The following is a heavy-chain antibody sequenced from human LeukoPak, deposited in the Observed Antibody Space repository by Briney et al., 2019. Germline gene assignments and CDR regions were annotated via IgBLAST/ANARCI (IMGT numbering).Heavy chain of an antibody. CDR1: GFTFSNYA. CDR3: AIRLWFGELLRGDY. V-gene: IGHV3-23*01. D-gene: IGHD3-10*01. Sequence: GGSLRLSCAASGFTFSNYAMNWVRQAPGKGLEWVSAISGSGGSTYYADSVKGRFTISRDNSKNTLYLQMNSLRAEDTAVYYCAIRLWFGELLRGDYWGQGTLVTVSS. CDR2: ISGSGGST. J-gene: IGHJ4*02.